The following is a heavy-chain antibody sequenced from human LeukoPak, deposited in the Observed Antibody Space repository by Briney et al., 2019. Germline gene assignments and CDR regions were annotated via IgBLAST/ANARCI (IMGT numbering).Heavy chain of an antibody. J-gene: IGHJ3*02. CDR1: GYSFTGYY. CDR2: INPTSGGT. V-gene: IGHV1-2*02. D-gene: IGHD3-16*02. CDR3: ARGEMITFGGVIVISTFDI. Sequence: ASVKVSCMPSGYSFTGYYIQWVRQAPGQGLEWMGYINPTSGGTNYAQEFQGRVTMTRDTSISTAYMELSRLTSDDTAVYYCARGEMITFGGVIVISTFDIGGQGTMVTVS.